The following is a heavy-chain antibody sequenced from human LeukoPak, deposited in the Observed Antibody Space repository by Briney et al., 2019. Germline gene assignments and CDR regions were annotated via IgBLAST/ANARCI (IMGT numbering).Heavy chain of an antibody. CDR2: FYYRGST. Sequence: SETLSLTCTVSGGSISSGDYYWSWIRQPPGQGLEWIGYFYYRGSTYYNPSRKSRVIISVDTSKNQFSLKMSSMTAADTAVYYCARERTYYFDYWGQGTQVTVSS. CDR1: GGSISSGDYY. J-gene: IGHJ4*02. CDR3: ARERTYYFDY. V-gene: IGHV4-30-4*01.